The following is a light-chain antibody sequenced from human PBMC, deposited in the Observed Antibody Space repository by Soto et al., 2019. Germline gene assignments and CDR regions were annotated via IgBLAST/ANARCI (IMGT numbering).Light chain of an antibody. CDR3: QQLNSYPLT. J-gene: IGKJ5*01. V-gene: IGKV1-9*01. CDR1: QGISSY. CDR2: AAS. Sequence: DIQLTQSPSFLSASVGDRVTITCRASQGISSYLAWYQQKPGKAPKILIYAASTLQSGVPSRFSGSGSGTEFTLTISSLQPEEFATYYGQQLNSYPLTFGQGTRLEIK.